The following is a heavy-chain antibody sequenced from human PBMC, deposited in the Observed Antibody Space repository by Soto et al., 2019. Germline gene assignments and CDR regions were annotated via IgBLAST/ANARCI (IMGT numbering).Heavy chain of an antibody. CDR1: GGSINTFY. J-gene: IGHJ5*02. D-gene: IGHD1-1*01. V-gene: IGHV4-4*07. CDR2: IYATGTT. CDR3: VRDGTKTLRDWFDP. Sequence: PSETLALTCTVSGGSINTFYWSWVRQPAGKGLEWIGRIYATGTTDYNPSLKSRVMMSVDTSKKQFSLKLRSVTAADTAVYYCVRDGTKTLRDWFDPWGQGISVTVSS.